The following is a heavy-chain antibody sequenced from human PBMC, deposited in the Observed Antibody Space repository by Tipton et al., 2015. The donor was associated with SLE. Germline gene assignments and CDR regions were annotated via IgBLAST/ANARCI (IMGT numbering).Heavy chain of an antibody. CDR2: IYYRGST. Sequence: TLSLTCSVSGGFISSSSYYWGWIRQPPGKGLEWIGSIYYRGSTDYNPSLKSRVTISVDTSKNQFSLKLSFVTAADTAVYYCARQDWSDRGYFDYWGQGMLVTVSS. CDR1: GGFISSSSYY. CDR3: ARQDWSDRGYFDY. J-gene: IGHJ4*02. D-gene: IGHD2-21*01. V-gene: IGHV4-39*01.